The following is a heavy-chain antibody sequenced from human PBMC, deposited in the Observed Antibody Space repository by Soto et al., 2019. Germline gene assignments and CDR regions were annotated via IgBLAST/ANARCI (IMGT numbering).Heavy chain of an antibody. CDR1: GGTFSSYA. J-gene: IGHJ4*02. D-gene: IGHD5-18*01. CDR2: IIPIFGTA. V-gene: IGHV1-69*06. Sequence: GASVKVSCKASGGTFSSYAISWVRQAPGQGLEWMGGIIPIFGTANYAQKFQGRVTITADKSTSTAYMELSSLRSEDTAVYYCAASGYSYGYERVDDYWGQGTLVTVFS. CDR3: AASGYSYGYERVDDY.